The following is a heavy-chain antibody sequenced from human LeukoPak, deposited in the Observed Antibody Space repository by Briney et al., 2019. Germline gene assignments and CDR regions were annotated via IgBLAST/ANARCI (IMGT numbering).Heavy chain of an antibody. Sequence: GGSLRLSCAASGLTFSSYAMSWVRQAPGKGLEWVSAISGSGGSTYYADSVKGRFTISRDNSKNTLYLQMNSLRAEDTAVYYCAKAGRYSNGYYYYGMDVWGQGTTVTVSS. J-gene: IGHJ6*02. CDR1: GLTFSSYA. CDR3: AKAGRYSNGYYYYGMDV. CDR2: ISGSGGST. D-gene: IGHD6-19*01. V-gene: IGHV3-23*01.